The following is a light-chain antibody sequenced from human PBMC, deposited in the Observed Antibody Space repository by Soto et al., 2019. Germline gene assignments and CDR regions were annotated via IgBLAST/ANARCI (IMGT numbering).Light chain of an antibody. CDR1: QDISNY. J-gene: IGKJ2*01. CDR2: DAS. CDR3: QQYDNLPYT. Sequence: DIQMTQSPSSLSASVGDRVTITCQASQDISNYLNWHQQKPGKAPTLLIYDASNLETGVPSRFSGSGSGTDFTFTISSLQPEDIATYYCQQYDNLPYTFGQGTKLEIK. V-gene: IGKV1-33*01.